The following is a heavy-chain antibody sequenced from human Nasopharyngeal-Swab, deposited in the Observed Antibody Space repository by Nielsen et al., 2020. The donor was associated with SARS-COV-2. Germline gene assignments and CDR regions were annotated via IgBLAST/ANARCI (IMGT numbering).Heavy chain of an antibody. D-gene: IGHD6-19*01. J-gene: IGHJ4*02. CDR1: GLTFNYAW. CDR3: TTTQWLDRLFDY. Sequence: GESLKISCAASGLTFNYAWMSWVRQAPGKGLEWVGRIKSKTDGGTTDYAAPVKGRFTISRDDSKNTLYLQMNSLKTEDTAVYYCTTTQWLDRLFDYWGQGTLVTVSS. V-gene: IGHV3-15*01. CDR2: IKSKTDGGTT.